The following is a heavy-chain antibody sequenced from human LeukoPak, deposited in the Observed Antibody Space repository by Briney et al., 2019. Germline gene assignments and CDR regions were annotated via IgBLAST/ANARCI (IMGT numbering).Heavy chain of an antibody. Sequence: GGSLRLSCAASGFTFSSYGMNWVRQAPGKGLEWVSSISSSSSYIYYADSVKGRFTISRDNAKNSLYLQMNSLRAEDTAVYYCARDGSSWYQLDYWGQGTLVTVSS. D-gene: IGHD6-13*01. CDR1: GFTFSSYG. CDR2: ISSSSSYI. V-gene: IGHV3-21*01. J-gene: IGHJ4*02. CDR3: ARDGSSWYQLDY.